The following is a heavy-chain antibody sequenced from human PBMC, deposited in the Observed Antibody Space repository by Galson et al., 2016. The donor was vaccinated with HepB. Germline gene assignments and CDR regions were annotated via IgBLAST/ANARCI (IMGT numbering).Heavy chain of an antibody. CDR3: AKDQGPGYISGLRPPAT. J-gene: IGHJ5*02. CDR2: ISGSGGGT. V-gene: IGHV3-23*01. CDR1: GFPFSIYA. Sequence: SLRLSCAASGFPFSIYAMSWVRQAPGKGLEWVSAISGSGGGTYYADSVKGRFTVSRDNSKNTVYLQMHSLRAGDTGVYYCAKDQGPGYISGLRPPATWGQGTLVTVSS. D-gene: IGHD6-19*01.